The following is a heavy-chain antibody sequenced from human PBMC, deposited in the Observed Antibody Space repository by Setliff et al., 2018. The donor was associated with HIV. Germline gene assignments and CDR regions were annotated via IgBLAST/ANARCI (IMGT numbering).Heavy chain of an antibody. CDR1: GFTFSYRW. CDR2: IKGGGSEK. J-gene: IGHJ1*01. D-gene: IGHD2-2*01. CDR3: ATDFSISA. Sequence: GGSLRLSCAASGFTFSYRWMTWVRQAPGKGLEWVANIKGGGSEKYYVDSVKGRFTISRDNAKNSLYLQMNSLRAEDTAIYYCATDFSISAWGQGTLVTVSS. V-gene: IGHV3-7*01.